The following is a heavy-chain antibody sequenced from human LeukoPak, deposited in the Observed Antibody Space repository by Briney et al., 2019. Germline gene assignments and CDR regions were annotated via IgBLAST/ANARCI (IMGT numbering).Heavy chain of an antibody. CDR1: GFTFSSYA. CDR3: AKYGPQDSGSSHFDY. Sequence: GGALRLSCATSGFTFSSYAMSWVRQAPGKGLEWVSAIRDSGSSTHYADSVKGRFTTSRDNSKNTLFLQMNSLRAEDTAIYYCAKYGPQDSGSSHFDYWGQGALVTVSS. V-gene: IGHV3-23*01. CDR2: IRDSGSST. D-gene: IGHD1-26*01. J-gene: IGHJ4*02.